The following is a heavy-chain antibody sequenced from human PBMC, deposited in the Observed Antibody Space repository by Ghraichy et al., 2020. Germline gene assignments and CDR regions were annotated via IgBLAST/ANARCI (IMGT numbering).Heavy chain of an antibody. V-gene: IGHV3-72*01. CDR1: GFTFSDRY. D-gene: IGHD5-24*01. CDR2: VRNKANSYTT. Sequence: GGSLRLSCAASGFTFSDRYMDWVRQAPGKGLEWVGRVRNKANSYTTEYAASVKGRFTISRDDSKNSLYLQMNSLKTDDTAVYYCTSADVRDPPWGQGTLVTVSS. J-gene: IGHJ5*02. CDR3: TSADVRDPP.